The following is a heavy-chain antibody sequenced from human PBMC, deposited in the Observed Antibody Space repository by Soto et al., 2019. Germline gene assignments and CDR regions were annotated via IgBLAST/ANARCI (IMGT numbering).Heavy chain of an antibody. Sequence: EVQLVESGGALVQPGRSLRLSCAASGFTFDDYAMHWVRQAPGKGLEWVSGISWNSGSIGYADSVKGRFTISRDNAKNSLYLQMNSLRAEDTAFYYCAKGPRGYSCGLADSWGQGTLVTVSS. V-gene: IGHV3-9*01. CDR3: AKGPRGYSCGLADS. CDR2: ISWNSGSI. CDR1: GFTFDDYA. D-gene: IGHD5-18*01. J-gene: IGHJ4*02.